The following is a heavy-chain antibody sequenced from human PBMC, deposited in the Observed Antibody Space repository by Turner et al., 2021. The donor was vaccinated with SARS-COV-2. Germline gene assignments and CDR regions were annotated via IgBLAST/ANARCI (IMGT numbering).Heavy chain of an antibody. J-gene: IGHJ4*02. Sequence: EVQLLESGGGLVQPGGSLRLTCEASGFTFSSYAMSWVRQAPGKGLNWVSAISGSGGTTYYADSVKGRFTISRDNSKNTLYLQMNSLRAEDTAVYYCAKADRVMIVVVITLFDYWGQGTLVTVSS. V-gene: IGHV3-23*01. D-gene: IGHD3-22*01. CDR3: AKADRVMIVVVITLFDY. CDR1: GFTFSSYA. CDR2: ISGSGGTT.